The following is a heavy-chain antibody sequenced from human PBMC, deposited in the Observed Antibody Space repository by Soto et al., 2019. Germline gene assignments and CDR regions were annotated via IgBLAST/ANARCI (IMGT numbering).Heavy chain of an antibody. D-gene: IGHD5-18*01. Sequence: EVQLVESGGGLVQPGESLRLSCTASGITFSSYSMNWVRQAPGKGLEWLSYISSSKTTYADSVKGRFTISRDNAKNSVYLQMNSLRDEDTVVYYCVGDQDVHTPMVHGNYWGRGTRVTVSS. CDR1: GITFSSYS. V-gene: IGHV3-48*02. J-gene: IGHJ4*02. CDR2: ISSSKTT. CDR3: VGDQDVHTPMVHGNY.